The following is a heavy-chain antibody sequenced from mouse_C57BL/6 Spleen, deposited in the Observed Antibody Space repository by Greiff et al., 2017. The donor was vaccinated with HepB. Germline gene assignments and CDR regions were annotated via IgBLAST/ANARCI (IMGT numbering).Heavy chain of an antibody. CDR3: SRIYDVYYDAMDY. D-gene: IGHD2-3*01. V-gene: IGHV5-17*01. Sequence: DVKLQESGGGLVKPGGSLKLSCAASGFTFSDYGMHWVRQAPEKGLEWVAYISSGSSTIYYADTVKGRFTISRDNAKNTLFLQMTSLRSEDTAMYYCSRIYDVYYDAMDYWGQGTSVTVSS. J-gene: IGHJ4*01. CDR2: ISSGSSTI. CDR1: GFTFSDYG.